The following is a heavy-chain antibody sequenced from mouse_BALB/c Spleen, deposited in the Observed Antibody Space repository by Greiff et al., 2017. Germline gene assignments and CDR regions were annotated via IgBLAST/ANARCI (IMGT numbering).Heavy chain of an antibody. Sequence: EVKVEESGPGLVKPSQSLSLTCSVTGYSITSGYYWNWIRQFPGNKLEWMGYISYDGSNNYNPSLKNRISITRDTSKNQFFLKLNSVTTEDTATYYCGRDGNGFAYWGQGTLVTVSA. CDR2: ISYDGSN. V-gene: IGHV3-6*02. D-gene: IGHD2-1*01. CDR1: GYSITSGYY. CDR3: GRDGNGFAY. J-gene: IGHJ3*01.